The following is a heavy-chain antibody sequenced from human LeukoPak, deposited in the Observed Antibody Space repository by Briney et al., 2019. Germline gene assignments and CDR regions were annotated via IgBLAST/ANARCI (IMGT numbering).Heavy chain of an antibody. Sequence: GGSLRLSCAASGFTFSTYGLSWVRQAPGKGLEWVSGICGSGGRTDYADSVNGRFTIFRDNAKNTLYLQINSVRPEDTAVYYCAKRSRGWEFLDAFDIWGQGTMVTVSS. J-gene: IGHJ3*02. V-gene: IGHV3-23*01. CDR3: AKRSRGWEFLDAFDI. D-gene: IGHD1-26*01. CDR2: ICGSGGRT. CDR1: GFTFSTYG.